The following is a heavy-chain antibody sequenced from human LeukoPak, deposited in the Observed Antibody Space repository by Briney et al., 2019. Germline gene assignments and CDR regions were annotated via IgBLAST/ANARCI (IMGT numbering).Heavy chain of an antibody. J-gene: IGHJ4*02. Sequence: GGSLRLSCAASGFTFSSYGMHWVRQASGRGLEWVCLIRTKPNSYTTVYAASVKGRFTISRDDSKNTAYLQMNSLKAEDTAVYYCTRQHCSGGTCSYVDYWGQGTLVTVSS. CDR1: GFTFSSYG. CDR2: IRTKPNSYTT. CDR3: TRQHCSGGTCSYVDY. D-gene: IGHD2-15*01. V-gene: IGHV3-73*01.